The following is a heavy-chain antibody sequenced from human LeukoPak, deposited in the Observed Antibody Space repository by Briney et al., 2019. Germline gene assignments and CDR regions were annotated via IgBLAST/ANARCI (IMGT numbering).Heavy chain of an antibody. CDR2: ISGGGSKI. CDR1: GFTFSSNE. Sequence: PGGSLRLSCAASGFTFSSNEMNWVRQAPGKGLEWLSYISGGGSKIYYADSVKGRFTISRDNAKNSLYLQLNSLRAGDTAVYYCARDGVLGAPRGGYFDYWGQGILVTVSS. V-gene: IGHV3-48*03. CDR3: ARDGVLGAPRGGYFDY. J-gene: IGHJ4*02. D-gene: IGHD3-10*01.